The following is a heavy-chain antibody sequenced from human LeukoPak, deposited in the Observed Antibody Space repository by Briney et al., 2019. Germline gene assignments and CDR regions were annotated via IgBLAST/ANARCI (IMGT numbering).Heavy chain of an antibody. J-gene: IGHJ5*02. CDR3: ARRRATVNYWFDP. CDR1: GYSFTSYW. CDR2: IYPGDSDT. V-gene: IGHV5-51*01. Sequence: GESLKISCKGSGYSFTSYWIGWVRQTPGKGLEWMGIIYPGDSDTRYSPSFQGQVTISADKSIRTAYLQWSSLNASDTAMYYCARRRATVNYWFDPWGQGTLVTVSS. D-gene: IGHD4-17*01.